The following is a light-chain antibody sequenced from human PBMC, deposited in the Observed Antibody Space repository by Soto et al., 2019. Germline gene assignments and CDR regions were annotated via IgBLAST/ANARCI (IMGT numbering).Light chain of an antibody. V-gene: IGKV3-15*01. CDR2: GAS. CDR3: QQYYDYPPLI. J-gene: IGKJ4*01. CDR1: RNINRK. Sequence: EIVMTQSPATLSVSPGERATLSCRASRNINRKLAWYQQKPGQAPRLLISGASTRATRIPARFSGSGSGTEFTLTISSLQSEDIAVYYCQQYYDYPPLIFGGGTKVEIK.